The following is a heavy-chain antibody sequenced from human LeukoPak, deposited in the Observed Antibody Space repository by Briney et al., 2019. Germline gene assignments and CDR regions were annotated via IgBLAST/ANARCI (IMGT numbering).Heavy chain of an antibody. Sequence: GGSLRLSCAASGFTFSRYAMSWVRQAPGKGLEWVSAISGSGGSTDYADSVKGRFTISRDNSKSTLYLQMNSLRAEDTAVYYCAKDRPHSSSWYYFDYWGQGTLVTVSS. CDR1: GFTFSRYA. V-gene: IGHV3-23*01. J-gene: IGHJ4*02. D-gene: IGHD6-13*01. CDR2: ISGSGGST. CDR3: AKDRPHSSSWYYFDY.